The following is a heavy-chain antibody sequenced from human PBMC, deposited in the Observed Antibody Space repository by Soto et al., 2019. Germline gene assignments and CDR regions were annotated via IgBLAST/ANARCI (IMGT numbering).Heavy chain of an antibody. V-gene: IGHV4-39*01. CDR1: GGSISSSSYY. CDR3: ARPSTVLGLDKYWYFDL. D-gene: IGHD3-10*01. CDR2: IYYSGST. Sequence: SETLSLTCTVSGGSISSSSYYWGWIRQPPGKGLEWIGSIYYSGSTYYNPSLKSRVTISVDTSKNQFSLKLSSVTAADTAVYYCARPSTVLGLDKYWYFDLWGRGTLVT. J-gene: IGHJ2*01.